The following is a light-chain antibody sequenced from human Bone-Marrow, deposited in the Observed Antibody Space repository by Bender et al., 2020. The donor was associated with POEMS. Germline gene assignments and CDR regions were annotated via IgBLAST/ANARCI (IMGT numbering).Light chain of an antibody. CDR1: KIGSKS. Sequence: SYVLTQPPSVSVAPGQTARITCGGDKIGSKSVHWYRRKPGQAPVLVVYDDSDRPSGIPERFSGSNSGTTATLTIGRVEAGDEADYFCQVWDTDSDHSVFGGGTKVIVL. CDR3: QVWDTDSDHSV. J-gene: IGLJ2*01. CDR2: DDS. V-gene: IGLV3-21*02.